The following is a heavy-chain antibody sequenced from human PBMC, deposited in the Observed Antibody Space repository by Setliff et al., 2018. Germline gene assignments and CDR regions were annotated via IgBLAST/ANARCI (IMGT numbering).Heavy chain of an antibody. D-gene: IGHD2-2*01. CDR2: IDPSGDYT. Sequence: ASVKVSCKASGYTFTGYYMHWVRQAPGQGLEWMGIIDPSGDYTNYAQKFQGRVTMTRDTSTTTVYMELSSLRSDDTAVYYCARGPPDFVVVPAAAKFDYWGQGTLVTVSS. CDR3: ARGPPDFVVVPAAAKFDY. V-gene: IGHV1-46*01. CDR1: GYTFTGYY. J-gene: IGHJ4*02.